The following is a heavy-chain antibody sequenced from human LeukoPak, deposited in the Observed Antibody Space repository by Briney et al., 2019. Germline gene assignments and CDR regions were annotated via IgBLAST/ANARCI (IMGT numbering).Heavy chain of an antibody. CDR3: AKGWQVGY. Sequence: GGSLRLSCAASGFTVSNNYMRWVRQAPGKGLEGVSSFSGGGCSTYCADSVKGRFTISTDNSKNRLYLQMNSLRADDTAVYYCAKGWQVGYWGQGSLVTVSS. J-gene: IGHJ4*02. D-gene: IGHD3-10*01. CDR2: FSGGGCST. V-gene: IGHV3-23*01. CDR1: GFTVSNNY.